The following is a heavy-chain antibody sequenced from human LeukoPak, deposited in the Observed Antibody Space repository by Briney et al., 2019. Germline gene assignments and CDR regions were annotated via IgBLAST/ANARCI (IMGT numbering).Heavy chain of an antibody. CDR2: ISGSGGST. CDR1: GFTFSSSA. J-gene: IGHJ4*02. Sequence: PGWSLRLSCAASGFTFSSSAMSWVRQAPGKGLEWVSAISGSGGSTYYADSVKGRFTISRDNSKNTLYLQMNSLRAEDTAVYYCAKAHKVTIFGVGRGYFDYWGQGTLVTVSS. CDR3: AKAHKVTIFGVGRGYFDY. D-gene: IGHD3-3*01. V-gene: IGHV3-23*01.